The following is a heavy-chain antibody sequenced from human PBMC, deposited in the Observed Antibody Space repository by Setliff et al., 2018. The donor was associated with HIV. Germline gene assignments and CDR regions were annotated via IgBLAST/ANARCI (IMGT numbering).Heavy chain of an antibody. CDR1: GFTFSNYA. CDR3: ARDQSPTYFYDSAYRPYLDY. D-gene: IGHD3-22*01. Sequence: GESLKISCAASGFTFSNYAIHWVRQAPGKGLEWVAVISHDGNNQYYADSVKGRFTISRDNSKNTVFLQVNSLRAEDTAVYYCARDQSPTYFYDSAYRPYLDYWGQGTLVTVSS. CDR2: ISHDGNNQ. V-gene: IGHV3-30*04. J-gene: IGHJ4*01.